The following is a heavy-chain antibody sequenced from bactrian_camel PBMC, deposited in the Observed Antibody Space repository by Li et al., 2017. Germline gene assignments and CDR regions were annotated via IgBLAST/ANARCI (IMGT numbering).Heavy chain of an antibody. CDR2: IDSDGDT. Sequence: HVQLVESGGGSVQAGGSLTLSCAASGFTFSSFQMSWVRQAPGKGREGVAAIDSDGDTMYADSVKGRFTISKDNAKNTLYLQMNSLKPEDTAMYTCVAGQAEGRWCPVEATASEFGYRGQGTQVTVS. D-gene: IGHD6*01. J-gene: IGHJ6*01. CDR3: VAGQAEGRWCPVEATASEFGY. CDR1: GFTFSSFQ. V-gene: IGHV3S26*01.